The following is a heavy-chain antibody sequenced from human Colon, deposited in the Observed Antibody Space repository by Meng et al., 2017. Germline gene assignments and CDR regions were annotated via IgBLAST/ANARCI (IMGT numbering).Heavy chain of an antibody. V-gene: IGHV4-61*01. CDR1: GGSVISNICY. J-gene: IGHJ5*02. CDR2: IHYSGST. Sequence: VQGRGLGTGLVRPSETLALTCMVSGGSVISNICYWSWIRQPPGKGLEWIGFIHYSGSTNYNPSLKSRVTISVDTSKNQFSLKVSSVTAADTAVYYCARDSGYDKNWFDPWGQGTLVTVSS. D-gene: IGHD5-12*01. CDR3: ARDSGYDKNWFDP.